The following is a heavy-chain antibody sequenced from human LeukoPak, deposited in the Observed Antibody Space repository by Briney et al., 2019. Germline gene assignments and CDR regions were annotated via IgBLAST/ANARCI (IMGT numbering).Heavy chain of an antibody. CDR1: GGSISSGDYY. CDR2: IYYSGST. Sequence: SETLSLTCTVSGGSISSGDYYWSWIRQPPGKGLEWIGYIYYSGSTYYNPSLKSRVTISVDTSKNQFSLQLNSVTPEDTAVYYCARAGGYCSSTSCYLPHPYYYYGMDVWGQGTTVTVSS. J-gene: IGHJ6*02. D-gene: IGHD2-2*01. V-gene: IGHV4-30-4*01. CDR3: ARAGGYCSSTSCYLPHPYYYYGMDV.